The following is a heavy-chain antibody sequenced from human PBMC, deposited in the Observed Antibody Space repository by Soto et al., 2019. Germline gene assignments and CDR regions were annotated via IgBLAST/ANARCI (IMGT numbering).Heavy chain of an antibody. Sequence: GGSLRLSCAASGFTFSAYSMNWVRQAPGKGLEWVSSISSNSIYYADSVKGRFTISRDNAKGSLYLQMNSLRDEDTAVYYCARSYYHDSSAYYYDYWGQGALVTVSS. CDR3: ARSYYHDSSAYYYDY. J-gene: IGHJ4*02. CDR2: ISSNSI. CDR1: GFTFSAYS. V-gene: IGHV3-21*01. D-gene: IGHD3-22*01.